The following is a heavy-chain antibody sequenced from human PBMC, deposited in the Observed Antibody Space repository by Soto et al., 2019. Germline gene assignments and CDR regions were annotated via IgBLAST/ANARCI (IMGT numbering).Heavy chain of an antibody. D-gene: IGHD6-13*01. V-gene: IGHV4-34*01. Sequence: QVQLQQWGAGLLKPSETLSLTCAVYGGSFSGYYWSWIRQPPGKGLEWIGEINHSGSTNYNPSLKSRVTISVDTSNNQFSLKLSSVTAADTAVYYCARVRDSSSWYDYWGQGTLVTVSS. CDR2: INHSGST. J-gene: IGHJ4*02. CDR1: GGSFSGYY. CDR3: ARVRDSSSWYDY.